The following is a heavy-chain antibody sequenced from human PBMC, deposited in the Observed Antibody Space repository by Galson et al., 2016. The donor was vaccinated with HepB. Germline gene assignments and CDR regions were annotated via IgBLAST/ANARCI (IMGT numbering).Heavy chain of an antibody. CDR1: GESFTAYY. J-gene: IGHJ4*02. V-gene: IGHV4-59*01. CDR2: MYKSGST. CDR3: ARGRWTAAGTFYFDY. D-gene: IGHD6-13*01. Sequence: ETLSLTCAVYGESFTAYYWIWIRQPPGKALEWIGYMYMYKSGSTKYNPSLKSRVTISVDTSKNQFSLKLSSVTAADTAVYFCARGRWTAAGTFYFDYWGQGTMLTVSS.